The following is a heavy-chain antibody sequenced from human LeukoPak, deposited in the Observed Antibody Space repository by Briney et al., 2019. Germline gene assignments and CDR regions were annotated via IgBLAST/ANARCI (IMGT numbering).Heavy chain of an antibody. V-gene: IGHV5-51*01. CDR2: IYPGDSDT. Sequence: GESLKISCKGSGYSFTSYWIGWVRQMPGKGLEWMGIIYPGDSDTRYSPSFQGQVTISADKSISTAYLQWSSLKASDTAMYYCARQNLWFGDYYYMDVWGKGTTVTISS. CDR1: GYSFTSYW. CDR3: ARQNLWFGDYYYMDV. J-gene: IGHJ6*03. D-gene: IGHD3-10*01.